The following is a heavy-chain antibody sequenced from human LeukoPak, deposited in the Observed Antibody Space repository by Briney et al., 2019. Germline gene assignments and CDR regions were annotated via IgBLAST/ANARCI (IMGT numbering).Heavy chain of an antibody. J-gene: IGHJ3*02. D-gene: IGHD6-25*01. CDR3: ASLSGVSGAFDI. V-gene: IGHV4-59*01. CDR1: GGSISSYY. Sequence: SGTLSLTCSVSGGSISSYYWSWIRQPPGKGLDWIGYIYYSGSTNYNPSLKSRVTISIDTSKNQFSLKLSSVTAADTAVYYCASLSGVSGAFDIWGQGTVVTVSS. CDR2: IYYSGST.